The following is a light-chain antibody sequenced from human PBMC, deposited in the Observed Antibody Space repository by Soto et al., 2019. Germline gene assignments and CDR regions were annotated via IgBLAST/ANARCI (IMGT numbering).Light chain of an antibody. CDR3: MQALQTPPT. Sequence: DIVITHSPLSLPVTPGEPASISCRSSQSLLHSNGYNYLDWYLQKPGQSPQLLIYLGSNRASGVPDRFSGSGSGTDFTLKISRVEAEDVGVYYCMQALQTPPTLGQGTKVDIK. J-gene: IGKJ1*01. V-gene: IGKV2-28*01. CDR2: LGS. CDR1: QSLLHSNGYNY.